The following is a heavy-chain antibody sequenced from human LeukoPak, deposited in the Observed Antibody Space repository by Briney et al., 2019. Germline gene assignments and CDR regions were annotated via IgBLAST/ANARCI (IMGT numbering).Heavy chain of an antibody. CDR2: INPNTAGT. CDR3: ATSAGDYRAGHYYYMGV. J-gene: IGHJ6*03. D-gene: IGHD4-11*01. V-gene: IGHV1-2*02. Sequence: ASVEVSCKASGYTFTGYYFHWVRQAPGQGLEWMGWINPNTAGTNYAQKFLGGVTLTWDTSISTAYMELTRLTSDDTAVYYCATSAGDYRAGHYYYMGVWGKGTSVTVSS. CDR1: GYTFTGYY.